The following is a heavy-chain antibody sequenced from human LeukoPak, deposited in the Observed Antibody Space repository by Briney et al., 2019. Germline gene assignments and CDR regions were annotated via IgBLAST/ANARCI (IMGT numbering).Heavy chain of an antibody. CDR3: TRAVAGHPD. Sequence: SETLPLTCAVSGVPFRNYYWSWVRQSPRQGLEWIGEINHSGYTNYNPSLKSRVTMSIDTSKNQFSLMLTSVTAADAGVYYCTRAVAGHPDWGQGTLVTVSS. J-gene: IGHJ4*02. V-gene: IGHV4-34*01. CDR1: GVPFRNYY. D-gene: IGHD6-19*01. CDR2: INHSGYT.